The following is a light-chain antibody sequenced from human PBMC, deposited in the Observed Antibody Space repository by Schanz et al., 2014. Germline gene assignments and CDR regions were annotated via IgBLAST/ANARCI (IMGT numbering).Light chain of an antibody. CDR3: QQYNNWPPT. V-gene: IGKV3-15*01. Sequence: EIVMTQSPATLSVSPGESATLSCRASQSVSGKLAWYQQKPGQAPRLLIYGASTRATGIPARFSGTGSGTEFTLTISRLEPEDFAVYYCQQYNNWPPTFGQGTKVEIK. J-gene: IGKJ1*01. CDR1: QSVSGK. CDR2: GAS.